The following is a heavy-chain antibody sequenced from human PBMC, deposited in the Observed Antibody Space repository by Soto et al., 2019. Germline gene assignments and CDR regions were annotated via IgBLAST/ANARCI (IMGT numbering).Heavy chain of an antibody. V-gene: IGHV3-30-3*01. CDR2: ISYDGSNK. CDR3: ARGPTFGDYPYYDYGMDV. D-gene: IGHD4-17*01. Sequence: QVQLVESGGGVVQPGRSLRLSCAASGFTFSSYAMHWVRQAPGMGLEWVAVISYDGSNKYYADSVKGRFNISRDNSKNSLYVQMNSLRTGDTAVYFCARGPTFGDYPYYDYGMDVWGQGTTVTVSS. CDR1: GFTFSSYA. J-gene: IGHJ6*02.